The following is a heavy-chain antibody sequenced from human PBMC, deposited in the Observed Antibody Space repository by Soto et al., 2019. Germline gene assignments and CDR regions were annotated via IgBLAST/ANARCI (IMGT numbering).Heavy chain of an antibody. CDR1: GYTFTSYY. CDR3: ARVGLSSGWYSGTN. CDR2: INPSGGST. V-gene: IGHV1-46*01. J-gene: IGHJ4*02. Sequence: ASVKVSCKASGYTFTSYYMYWVRQAPGQGLEWMGIINPSGGSTTYAQKFQGRVTMTRDTSTSTVYMELSRLRSDDTAVYYCARVGLSSGWYSGTNWGQGTQVTVSA. D-gene: IGHD6-19*01.